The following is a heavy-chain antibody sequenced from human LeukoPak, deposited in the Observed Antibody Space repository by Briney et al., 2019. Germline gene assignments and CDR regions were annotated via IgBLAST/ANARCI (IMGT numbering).Heavy chain of an antibody. CDR1: GGSISSYY. V-gene: IGHV4-59*01. CDR3: ANTMGIAVAGPPHYYMDV. CDR2: IYYSGGT. D-gene: IGHD6-19*01. Sequence: SETLSLTCTVSGGSISSYYWSWIRQPPGKGLEWIGYIYYSGGTNYNPSLKRRVTISVDTSKNQFSLKLSSVTAADTAVYYCANTMGIAVAGPPHYYMDVWGKGTTVTVSS. J-gene: IGHJ6*03.